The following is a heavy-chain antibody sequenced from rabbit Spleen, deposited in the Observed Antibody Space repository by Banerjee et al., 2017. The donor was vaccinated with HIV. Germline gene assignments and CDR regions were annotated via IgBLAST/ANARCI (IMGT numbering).Heavy chain of an antibody. CDR2: IYADRSGST. J-gene: IGHJ4*01. CDR1: GFTISSSYY. V-gene: IGHV1S45*01. CDR3: ARGSAAMTMVITGFYLGL. Sequence: QEQLKESGGGLVQPGGSLKLSCKASGFTISSSYYMCWVRQAPGKGLECIACIYADRSGSTYYANWAKGRFTISRTSSTTVTLEMTSLTAADTATYFCARGSAAMTMVITGFYLGLWGPGTLVTVS. D-gene: IGHD2-1*01.